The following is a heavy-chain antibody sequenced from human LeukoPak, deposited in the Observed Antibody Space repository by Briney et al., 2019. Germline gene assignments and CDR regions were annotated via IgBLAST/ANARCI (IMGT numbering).Heavy chain of an antibody. J-gene: IGHJ4*02. D-gene: IGHD2-2*02. CDR2: LIENGATT. V-gene: IGHV3-23*01. CDR3: ARSYCSSTSCYTWEIDY. Sequence: PGGSLRLSCAASGFTFRSHAMSWVRQAPGKGLQFVSGLIENGATTYYADSVKGRFTISRDNSKNTLYLQMNSLRAEDTAVYYCARSYCSSTSCYTWEIDYWGQGTLVTVSS. CDR1: GFTFRSHA.